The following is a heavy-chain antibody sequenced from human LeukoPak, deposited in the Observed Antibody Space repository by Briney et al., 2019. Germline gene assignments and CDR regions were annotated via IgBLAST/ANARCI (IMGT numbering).Heavy chain of an antibody. CDR2: ISSSSSTI. D-gene: IGHD5-18*01. J-gene: IGHJ4*02. CDR3: ASGGYSYGSYDY. CDR1: GFTFSSYS. V-gene: IGHV3-48*02. Sequence: GGSLRLSCAASGFTFSSYSMNWVRHAPGKGLEGVSYISSSSSTIYYADSVKGSFTISRDNAKNSLYLQMNSLRDEDTAVYYCASGGYSYGSYDYWGQGTLVTVSS.